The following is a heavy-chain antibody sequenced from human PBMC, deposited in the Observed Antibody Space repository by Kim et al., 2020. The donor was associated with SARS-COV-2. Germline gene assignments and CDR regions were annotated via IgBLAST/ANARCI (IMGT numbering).Heavy chain of an antibody. CDR3: ASGRTMVQGVIVS. CDR2: ISSSSSYI. CDR1: GFTFSSYS. D-gene: IGHD3-10*01. Sequence: GGSLRLSCAASGFTFSSYSMNWVRQAPGKGLEWVSSISSSSSYIYYADSVKGRFTISRDNAKNSLYLQMNSLRAEDTAVYYCASGRTMVQGVIVSWGQGTLVTVSS. J-gene: IGHJ5*02. V-gene: IGHV3-21*01.